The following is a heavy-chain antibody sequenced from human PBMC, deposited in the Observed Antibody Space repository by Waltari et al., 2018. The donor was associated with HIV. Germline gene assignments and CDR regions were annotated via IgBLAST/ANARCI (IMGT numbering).Heavy chain of an antibody. J-gene: IGHJ6*02. Sequence: EVQLVESGGGLVQPGGSLRLSCAASGLTFTTSWVHSVRPAPGKGLVWVSRINPDGTDTRYADSVKGRFTISRDNAKNTVYLQVNSLRGEDTSVYYCARGKDCGGGTCDGYHYYGMDVWGQGTTVTVSS. D-gene: IGHD2-15*01. V-gene: IGHV3-74*01. CDR1: GLTFTTSW. CDR3: ARGKDCGGGTCDGYHYYGMDV. CDR2: INPDGTDT.